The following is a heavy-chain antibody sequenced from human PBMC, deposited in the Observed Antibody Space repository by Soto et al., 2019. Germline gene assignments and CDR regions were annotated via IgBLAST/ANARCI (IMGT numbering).Heavy chain of an antibody. CDR3: ARVYDSSGPMWGNWFDP. D-gene: IGHD3-22*01. Sequence: SETLSLTCTVSGGSISSYYWSWIRQPPGKGLEWIGYIYYSGSTNYNPSLKSRVTISVDTSKNQFSLKLSSVTAADTAVYYCARVYDSSGPMWGNWFDPWGQGTLVT. V-gene: IGHV4-59*01. CDR2: IYYSGST. CDR1: GGSISSYY. J-gene: IGHJ5*02.